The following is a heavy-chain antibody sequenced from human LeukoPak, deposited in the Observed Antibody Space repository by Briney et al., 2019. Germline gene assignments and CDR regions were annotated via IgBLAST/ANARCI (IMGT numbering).Heavy chain of an antibody. Sequence: SETLSLTCIVSGYSISSSYYWGWIRQPPGKGLEWIGSMYQSGSTYYNPSLKSRVTISVDTSKNQFSLKLSSVTAADTAVYYCARGGTRLLPDYWGQGTLVTVSS. CDR2: MYQSGST. J-gene: IGHJ4*02. V-gene: IGHV4-38-2*02. CDR1: GYSISSSYY. CDR3: ARGGTRLLPDY. D-gene: IGHD1-26*01.